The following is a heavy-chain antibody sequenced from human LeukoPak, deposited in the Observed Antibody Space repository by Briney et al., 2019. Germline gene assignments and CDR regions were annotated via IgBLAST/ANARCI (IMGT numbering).Heavy chain of an antibody. V-gene: IGHV3-23*01. Sequence: PGGSLRLSCAASGFTFSNYAMNWVRQAPGKGLEWVSVIGGRGDNRYYADSVKGRFTISRDNSRNTLNLQMNSLRAEDTAVYYCAKPRMGVITSYPTVYWGQGTLVTVSS. CDR3: AKPRMGVITSYPTVY. D-gene: IGHD3-10*01. CDR2: IGGRGDNR. J-gene: IGHJ4*02. CDR1: GFTFSNYA.